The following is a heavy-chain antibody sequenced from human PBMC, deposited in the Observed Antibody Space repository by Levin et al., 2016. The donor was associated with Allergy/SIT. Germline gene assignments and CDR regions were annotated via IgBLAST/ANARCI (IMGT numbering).Heavy chain of an antibody. D-gene: IGHD1-14*01. CDR2: ISSSGSTI. V-gene: IGHV3-11*01. Sequence: WIRQPPGKGLEWVSYISSSGSTIYYADSVKGRFTISRDNAKNSLYLQMNSLRAEDTAVYYRARDEPRNYYYYYGMDVWGQGTTVTVSS. J-gene: IGHJ6*02. CDR3: ARDEPRNYYYYYGMDV.